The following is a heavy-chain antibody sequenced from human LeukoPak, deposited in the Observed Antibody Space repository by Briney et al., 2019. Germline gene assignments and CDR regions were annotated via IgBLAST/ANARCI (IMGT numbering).Heavy chain of an antibody. CDR2: ISAYNGNT. CDR3: ARGPGITMVRGGSDAFDI. V-gene: IGHV1-18*01. D-gene: IGHD3-10*01. CDR1: GYTFTSYG. Sequence: ASVKVSCKASGYTFTSYGISWVRQAPGQGLEWMGWISAYNGNTNYAQKLQGRVTMTTDTSTSTAYMELRSLRSDDTAVYYCARGPGITMVRGGSDAFDIWGQGTMVTVSS. J-gene: IGHJ3*02.